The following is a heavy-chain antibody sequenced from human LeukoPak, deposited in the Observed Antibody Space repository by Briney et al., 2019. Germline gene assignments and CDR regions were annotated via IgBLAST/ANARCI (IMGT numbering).Heavy chain of an antibody. Sequence: ASVEVSCKASGYTFTSYGISWVRQAPGQGLEWMGWISAYNGNTNYAQKLQGRVTMTTDTSTSTAYMELRSLRSDDTAVYYCARDESALGYCSGGSCLNWFDPWGQGTLVTVSS. V-gene: IGHV1-18*01. CDR3: ARDESALGYCSGGSCLNWFDP. CDR2: ISAYNGNT. D-gene: IGHD2-15*01. CDR1: GYTFTSYG. J-gene: IGHJ5*02.